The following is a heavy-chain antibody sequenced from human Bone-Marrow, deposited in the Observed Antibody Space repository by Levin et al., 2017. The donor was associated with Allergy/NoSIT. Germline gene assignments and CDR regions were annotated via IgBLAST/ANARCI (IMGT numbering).Heavy chain of an antibody. Sequence: GESLKISCAASGFTFSSYGMHWVRQAPGKGLEWVAVISYDGSNKYYADSVKGRFTISRDNSKNTLYLQMNSLRAEDTAVYYCATPSDSSGYYDPYYFDYWGQGTLVTVSS. CDR2: ISYDGSNK. CDR3: ATPSDSSGYYDPYYFDY. V-gene: IGHV3-30*03. J-gene: IGHJ4*02. D-gene: IGHD3-22*01. CDR1: GFTFSSYG.